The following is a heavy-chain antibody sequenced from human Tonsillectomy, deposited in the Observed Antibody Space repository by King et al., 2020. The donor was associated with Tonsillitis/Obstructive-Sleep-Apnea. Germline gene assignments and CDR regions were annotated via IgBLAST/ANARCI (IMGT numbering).Heavy chain of an antibody. D-gene: IGHD2-2*01. CDR1: GGSISSINW. CDR3: ARGYCSSPSCHGDDAFDI. Sequence: QLQESGPGLVKPSGPLSLTSAVSGGSISSINWWSWFRQPPGRGLEWMGKFYLSGTPDYNPSPTSRVTISVEKSKNHFSLRLRSVTAADTALYYCARGYCSSPSCHGDDAFDIWGLGTMVTVSS. J-gene: IGHJ3*02. V-gene: IGHV4-4*02. CDR2: FYLSGTP.